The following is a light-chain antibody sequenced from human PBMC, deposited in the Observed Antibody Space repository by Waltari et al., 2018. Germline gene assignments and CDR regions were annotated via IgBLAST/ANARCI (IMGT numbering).Light chain of an antibody. V-gene: IGLV2-14*03. CDR3: GSHTSSNTLI. J-gene: IGLJ2*01. Sequence: QSALTQPASVSGSPGQSITISCTGTTSDVGAYSSVSWYQQHPGKAPKLIIYDVNYRPSGVSARFSGSTSGNTASLTISGLQAQDEADYYCGSHTSSNTLIFGGGTKLTVL. CDR1: TSDVGAYSS. CDR2: DVN.